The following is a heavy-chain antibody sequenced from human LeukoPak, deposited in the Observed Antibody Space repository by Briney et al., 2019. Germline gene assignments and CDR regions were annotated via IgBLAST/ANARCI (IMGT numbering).Heavy chain of an antibody. V-gene: IGHV4-61*01. Sequence: SETLSLTCTVSGGSISSGSYYWSWIRQPPGKGLEWIGYIYYSGSTNYNPSLKSRVTISVDTSKNQFSLKLSSVTAADTAVYYCARTLSSSWYEAYYYYYYMDVWGKGTTVTISS. D-gene: IGHD6-13*01. CDR3: ARTLSSSWYEAYYYYYYMDV. CDR2: IYYSGST. J-gene: IGHJ6*03. CDR1: GGSISSGSYY.